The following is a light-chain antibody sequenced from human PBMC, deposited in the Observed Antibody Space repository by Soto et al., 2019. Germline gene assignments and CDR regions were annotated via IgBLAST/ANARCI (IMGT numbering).Light chain of an antibody. Sequence: EIVLTQYPGTLSLSPGERSTLSCMASQSVSSSYLAWYQQKPGQAPRLLIFGASTRAPGITARFSGSGSGTDFTLTISSPQSEDFGFYYCQQFVNWPWTFGQGTKVDIK. CDR1: QSVSSSY. CDR3: QQFVNWPWT. V-gene: IGKV3-20*01. J-gene: IGKJ1*01. CDR2: GAS.